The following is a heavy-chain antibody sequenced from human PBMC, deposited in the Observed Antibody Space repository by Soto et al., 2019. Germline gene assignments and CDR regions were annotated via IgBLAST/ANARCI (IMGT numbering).Heavy chain of an antibody. CDR2: MNPNSGNT. D-gene: IGHD2-8*01. V-gene: IGHV1-8*01. Sequence: QVQLVQSGAEVKTPGASVKVSCEASGYTFTSYDINWVRQATGQGLEWMGWMNPNSGNTGYAQKFQGRVTMTRNTSISTAYMELSSLRSEDTAVYYCARGRRSMVYAFYSHWGQGTLVTVSS. CDR3: ARGRRSMVYAFYSH. CDR1: GYTFTSYD. J-gene: IGHJ4*02.